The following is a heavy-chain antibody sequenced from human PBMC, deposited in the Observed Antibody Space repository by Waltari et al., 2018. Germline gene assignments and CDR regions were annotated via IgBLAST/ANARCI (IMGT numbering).Heavy chain of an antibody. J-gene: IGHJ6*02. CDR3: AKGVFGAIYYYGMDV. CDR1: GFTFSSYG. V-gene: IGHV3-30*18. Sequence: QVQLVESGGGVVQPGRSLRLSCAASGFTFSSYGMHWVRQAHGKGLEWVACITNNGRNKYHADSGKCHLTIARDNSKNTLYLQMNSLRAEDTAVYYCAKGVFGAIYYYGMDVWGQGTTVTVSS. CDR2: ITNNGRNK. D-gene: IGHD3-10*02.